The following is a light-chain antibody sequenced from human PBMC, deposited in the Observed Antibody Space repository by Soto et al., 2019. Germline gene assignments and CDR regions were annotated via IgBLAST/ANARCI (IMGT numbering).Light chain of an antibody. V-gene: IGKV3-11*01. J-gene: IGKJ4*01. Sequence: VLTQSPATLSLSPGEKATLSCRASQDINTYLGWYQQKPGQPPRLLIYDASNRASGIPDRFSGSGSGTYFTLTVNSLQSEDIAVYYCQQYHNWPVTFGGGTKVDIK. CDR2: DAS. CDR3: QQYHNWPVT. CDR1: QDINTY.